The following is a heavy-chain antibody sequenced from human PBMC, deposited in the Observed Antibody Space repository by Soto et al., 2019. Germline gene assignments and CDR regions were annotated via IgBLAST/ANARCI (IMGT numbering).Heavy chain of an antibody. CDR1: GFTFSSYA. CDR2: ISYDGSNK. CDR3: ARDLGFTEPPSSP. D-gene: IGHD5-12*01. J-gene: IGHJ5*02. V-gene: IGHV3-30-3*01. Sequence: GGSLRLSCAASGFTFSSYAMHWVRQAPGKGLEWVAVISYDGSNKYYADSVKGRFTISRDNSKNTLYLQMNSLRAEDTAVYYCARDLGFTEPPSSPWGQGTLVTVSS.